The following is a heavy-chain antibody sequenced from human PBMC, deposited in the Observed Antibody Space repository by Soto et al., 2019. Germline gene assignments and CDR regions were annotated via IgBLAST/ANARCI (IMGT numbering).Heavy chain of an antibody. Sequence: WWSLRLSCAASGFTFSNYAMNWFRQAPGKGLEWVSTISGRGGSTYYADSVKGRFTISRDNSKNILYLQMNSLRAEDTAVYYCAKATMTLVVIRLDSWGQGTLVTVSS. CDR1: GFTFSNYA. J-gene: IGHJ4*02. CDR3: AKATMTLVVIRLDS. CDR2: ISGRGGST. D-gene: IGHD3-22*01. V-gene: IGHV3-23*01.